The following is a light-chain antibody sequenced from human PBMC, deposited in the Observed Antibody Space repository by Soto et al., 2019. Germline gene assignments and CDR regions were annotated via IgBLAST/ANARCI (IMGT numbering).Light chain of an antibody. J-gene: IGKJ1*01. CDR2: DAA. CDR3: QQYDSRPRT. V-gene: IGKV1-33*01. CDR1: QDTSNC. Sequence: DIQMTQSPSSLSASVGDRVTITCQASQDTSNCLKWYQQNPGKAPKLLIYDAANLEKGAPFRVSRSGSATDFNLTSSSLHPDCIARYYRQQYDSRPRTVGQGTKVEIK.